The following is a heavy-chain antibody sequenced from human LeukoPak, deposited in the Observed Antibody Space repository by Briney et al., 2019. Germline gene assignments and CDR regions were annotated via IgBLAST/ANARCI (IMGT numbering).Heavy chain of an antibody. Sequence: SETLSLTCTVSSGSLSSSTYYWGWIRQPPGKGLEWLGSIFYSGSTYYNPSLKSRVTISGDTSKNQFSLKLSSVTAADTAVYYCARGWGPNYYYYYMDVWGKGTTVTVSS. CDR2: IFYSGST. V-gene: IGHV4-39*01. CDR1: SGSLSSSTYY. D-gene: IGHD6-19*01. CDR3: ARGWGPNYYYYYMDV. J-gene: IGHJ6*03.